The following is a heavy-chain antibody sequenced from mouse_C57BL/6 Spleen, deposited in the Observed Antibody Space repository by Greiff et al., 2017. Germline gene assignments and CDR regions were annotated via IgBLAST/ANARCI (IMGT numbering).Heavy chain of an antibody. D-gene: IGHD6-2*01. CDR2: IYPSDSET. Sequence: QVQLQQPGAELVRPGSSVKLSCKASGYTFTSYWMDWVKQRPGQGLEWIGNIYPSDSETHYNQKFKDKATLTVAKSSSTAYMQLSSLTSEDSAVYYCAFSTVPFAYWGQGTLVTVSA. V-gene: IGHV1-61*01. CDR1: GYTFTSYW. CDR3: AFSTVPFAY. J-gene: IGHJ3*01.